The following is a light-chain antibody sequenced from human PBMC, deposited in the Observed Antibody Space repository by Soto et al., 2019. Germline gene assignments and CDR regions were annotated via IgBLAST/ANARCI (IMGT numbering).Light chain of an antibody. CDR1: QSISSSY. CDR3: QQYGSSSYT. J-gene: IGKJ2*01. CDR2: AAS. Sequence: EIVLTQSPGTLSLSPGERATLSCRASQSISSSYLAWYQQKPGQAPRLLIYAASSRATGIPDRFSCSGSGTDFTLTISRLEPEDFAVYYCQQYGSSSYTFGQGTQLEIK. V-gene: IGKV3-20*01.